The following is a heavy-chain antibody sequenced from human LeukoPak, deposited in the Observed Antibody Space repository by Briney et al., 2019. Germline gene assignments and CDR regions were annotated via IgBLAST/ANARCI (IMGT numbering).Heavy chain of an antibody. J-gene: IGHJ6*03. D-gene: IGHD2-2*02. V-gene: IGHV4-59*11. CDR3: ARRGLGVVVPAAIRYYYYYMDV. CDR1: GGSISSHY. CDR2: IYYSGST. Sequence: SGTLSPTCTVSGGSISSHYWSWIRQPPGKGLEWIGYIYYSGSTNYNPSLKSRVTISVDTSKNQFSLKLSSVTAADTAVYYCARRGLGVVVPAAIRYYYYYMDVWGKGTTVTVSS.